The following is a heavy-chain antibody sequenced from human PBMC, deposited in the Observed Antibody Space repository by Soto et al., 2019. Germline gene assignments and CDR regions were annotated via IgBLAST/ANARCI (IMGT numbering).Heavy chain of an antibody. CDR3: ARAGIVVVPAATQVIIPLCDY. CDR2: ISSSSSYI. D-gene: IGHD2-2*01. Sequence: GGSLRLSCAASGFTFSSYSMNWVRQAPGKGLEWVSSISSSSSYIYYADSVKGRFTISRDNAKNSLYLQMTSLRAEDTAVYYCARAGIVVVPAATQVIIPLCDYWGQGTLVTVSS. J-gene: IGHJ4*02. CDR1: GFTFSSYS. V-gene: IGHV3-21*01.